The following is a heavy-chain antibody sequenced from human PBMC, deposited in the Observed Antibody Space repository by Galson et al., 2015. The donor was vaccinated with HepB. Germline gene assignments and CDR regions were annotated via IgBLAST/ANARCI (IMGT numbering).Heavy chain of an antibody. CDR1: GFTFSNAW. D-gene: IGHD2-2*01. Sequence: SLRLSCAASGFTFSNAWMSWVRQAPGKGLVWVSRINSDGSSTSYADSVKGRFTISRDNAKNTLYLQMNSLRAEDTAVYYCARRGYCSSTSCIQHGMDVWGQGTTVTVSS. J-gene: IGHJ6*02. V-gene: IGHV3-74*01. CDR2: INSDGSST. CDR3: ARRGYCSSTSCIQHGMDV.